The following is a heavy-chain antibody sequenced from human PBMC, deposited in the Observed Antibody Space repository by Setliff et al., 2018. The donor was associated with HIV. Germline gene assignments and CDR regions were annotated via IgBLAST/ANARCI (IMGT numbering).Heavy chain of an antibody. CDR2: INPSGGST. J-gene: IGHJ4*02. D-gene: IGHD3-16*01. CDR3: ARGPGAFGGTSVQNFDY. CDR1: GYTFTAYY. V-gene: IGHV1-46*01. Sequence: ASVKVSCKASGYTFTAYYMHWVRQAPGQGLEWMGIINPSGGSTSYAQKFQGRVTMTRDTSTSTVYMELSSLRSEDTAVYYCARGPGAFGGTSVQNFDYWGQGTLVTVSS.